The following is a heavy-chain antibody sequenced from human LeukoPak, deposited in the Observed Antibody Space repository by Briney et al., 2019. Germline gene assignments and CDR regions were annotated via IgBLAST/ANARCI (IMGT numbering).Heavy chain of an antibody. CDR3: ARSSGGWWAYFDY. V-gene: IGHV4-59*08. D-gene: IGHD6-19*01. J-gene: IGHJ4*02. Sequence: SETLSLTCTVSGGSISSYYWSWIRQPPGKGLEWIGYIYYSGSTNYNPSLKSRVTISADTSKNQFSLKLSSVTAADTAVYYCARSSGGWWAYFDYWGQGTLVTVSS. CDR1: GGSISSYY. CDR2: IYYSGST.